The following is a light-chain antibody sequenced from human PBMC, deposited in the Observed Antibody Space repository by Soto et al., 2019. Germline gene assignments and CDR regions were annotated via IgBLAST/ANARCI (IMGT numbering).Light chain of an antibody. CDR3: QQSYNTPIT. CDR1: QSISSH. J-gene: IGKJ5*01. CDR2: AAS. V-gene: IGKV1-39*01. Sequence: DIQLTQSPSSLSASVGDRVTITCRASQSISSHLNWYQQKPGKAPKPLIYAASNLQSGVPSRFSGSGSGTDFTLTISSVQPEDFATYYCQQSYNTPITFGQGTRLEIK.